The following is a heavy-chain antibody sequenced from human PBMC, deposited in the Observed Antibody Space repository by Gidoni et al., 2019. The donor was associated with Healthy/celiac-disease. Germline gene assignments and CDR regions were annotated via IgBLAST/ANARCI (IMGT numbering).Heavy chain of an antibody. CDR2: ISAYNGNT. J-gene: IGHJ4*02. V-gene: IGHV1-18*04. D-gene: IGHD6-19*01. CDR1: GYTFTSYG. CDR3: AREGSSGWYSDY. Sequence: QVQLAPPGAEVKKPRASVQVSCKASGYTFTSYGISWVRQAPGQGLEWMGWISAYNGNTNYAQKLQGRVTMTTDTSTSTAYMELRSLRSDDTAVYYCAREGSSGWYSDYWGQGTLVTVSS.